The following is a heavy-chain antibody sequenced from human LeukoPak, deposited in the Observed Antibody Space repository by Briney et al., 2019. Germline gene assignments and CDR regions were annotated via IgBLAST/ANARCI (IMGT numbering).Heavy chain of an antibody. Sequence: SETLSLTCTVSGGSISSGGYYWSWIRQHPGKGLEWIGYIYYSGSTYYNPSLKSRVTISVDTSKSQFSLKLSSVTAADTAVYYCARGGYYYYGMDVWGQGTTVTVSS. CDR2: IYYSGST. CDR3: ARGGYYYYGMDV. V-gene: IGHV4-31*03. CDR1: GGSISSGGYY. J-gene: IGHJ6*02.